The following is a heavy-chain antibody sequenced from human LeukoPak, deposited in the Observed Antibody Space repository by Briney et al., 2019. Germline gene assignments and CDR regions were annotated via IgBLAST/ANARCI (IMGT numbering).Heavy chain of an antibody. CDR1: GGSISSSSYY. J-gene: IGHJ4*02. D-gene: IGHD6-19*01. CDR3: VRDGTGDSSGWHL. V-gene: IGHV4-39*07. Sequence: ASETLSLTCTVSGGSISSSSYYWGWIRQPPGKGLEWIGSIYYSGSTYYSPSLKSRVSMSVDTSKNQFFLRLRSVTAADTAVYYCVRDGTGDSSGWHLWGQGTLVTVSS. CDR2: IYYSGST.